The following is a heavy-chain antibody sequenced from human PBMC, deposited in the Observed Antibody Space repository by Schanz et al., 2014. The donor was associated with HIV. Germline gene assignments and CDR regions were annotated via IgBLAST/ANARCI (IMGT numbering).Heavy chain of an antibody. Sequence: VQLLKSGGGLVQPGGSLRLSCAGSGLTFSSYGMHWVRQAPGKGLEWVAVISYDGSNKYYADSVKGRLTISRDNSKNTLYLQMNSLRAEDTAVYYCARDDCSGGSCYSNYYYGMDVWGQGTTVTVSS. CDR3: ARDDCSGGSCYSNYYYGMDV. CDR2: ISYDGSNK. CDR1: GLTFSSYG. V-gene: IGHV3-30*03. D-gene: IGHD2-15*01. J-gene: IGHJ6*02.